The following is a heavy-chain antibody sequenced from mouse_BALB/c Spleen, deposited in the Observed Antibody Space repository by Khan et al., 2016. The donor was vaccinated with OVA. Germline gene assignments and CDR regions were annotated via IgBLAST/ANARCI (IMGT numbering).Heavy chain of an antibody. Sequence: EVKLEESGGGIVQPGGSLKRSCAASGFTFSSYAMPSVRQTPDKRLDLVATIDRNGGSTDYPDRVKRRFTISGDNAKNALYPQRRSLKSEETTMYYCARSAIWGQGTTLTVSS. CDR2: IDRNGGST. V-gene: IGHV5-6-3*01. CDR1: GFTFSSYA. D-gene: IGHD2-12*01. J-gene: IGHJ2*01. CDR3: ARSAI.